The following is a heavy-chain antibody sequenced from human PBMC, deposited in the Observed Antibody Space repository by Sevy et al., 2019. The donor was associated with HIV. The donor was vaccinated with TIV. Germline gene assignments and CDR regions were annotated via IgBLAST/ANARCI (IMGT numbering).Heavy chain of an antibody. D-gene: IGHD5-12*01. V-gene: IGHV3-49*03. CDR2: ITRNSYEAYGGTT. CDR3: ARGLATADTPEYYFDY. Sequence: GASLRLSCTTSGFTFDDYAMSWFRQAPGKGLEWVAFITRNSYEAYGGTTEYAASVKGRFIISRDASKSMAYLQMNSLKSEDTAVYYCARGLATADTPEYYFDYWGQGTLVTVSS. CDR1: GFTFDDYA. J-gene: IGHJ4*02.